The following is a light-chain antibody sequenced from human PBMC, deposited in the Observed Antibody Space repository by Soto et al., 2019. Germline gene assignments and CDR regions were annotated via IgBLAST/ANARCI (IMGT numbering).Light chain of an antibody. J-gene: IGKJ1*01. Sequence: EIVLPQSPGTLSLSPGERATLSCRASQSVSSNYLAWYQQKPGQAPRPLIYGASSRATGIPDRFSGSGAGTDFTLTISRLEPEDFAVYYCQQYGGSPWTFGQGTKVDIK. CDR2: GAS. V-gene: IGKV3-20*01. CDR1: QSVSSNY. CDR3: QQYGGSPWT.